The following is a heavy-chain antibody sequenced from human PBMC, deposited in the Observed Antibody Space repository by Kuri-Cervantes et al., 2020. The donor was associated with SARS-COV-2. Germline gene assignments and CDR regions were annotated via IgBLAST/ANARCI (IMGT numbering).Heavy chain of an antibody. J-gene: IGHJ4*02. Sequence: GESLKISCAASGFTSSSYAMHWVRQAPGKGLEWVAVISYDGSNKYYADSVKGRFTISGDNSKNTLYLQMNSLRAEDTAVYYCARAGITGTTFYFDYWGQGTLVTVSS. V-gene: IGHV3-30-3*01. CDR3: ARAGITGTTFYFDY. D-gene: IGHD1-7*01. CDR1: GFTSSSYA. CDR2: ISYDGSNK.